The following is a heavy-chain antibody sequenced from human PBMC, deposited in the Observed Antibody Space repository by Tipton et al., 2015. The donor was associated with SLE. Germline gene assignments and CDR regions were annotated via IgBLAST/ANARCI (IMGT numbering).Heavy chain of an antibody. V-gene: IGHV3-48*01. D-gene: IGHD4-11*01. Sequence: SLRLSCAASGFTFSTYSMNWVRQAPGKGLEWVSLISGSGGTTYYADSVKGRFTISRDNFKNTLELQMNSLRVEDTAVYYCAREDHSTYIYWGQGTLVTVSS. J-gene: IGHJ4*02. CDR1: GFTFSTYS. CDR3: AREDHSTYIY. CDR2: ISGSGGTT.